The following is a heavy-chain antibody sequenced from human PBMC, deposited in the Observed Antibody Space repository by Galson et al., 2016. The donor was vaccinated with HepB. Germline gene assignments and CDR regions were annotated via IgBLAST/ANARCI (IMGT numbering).Heavy chain of an antibody. V-gene: IGHV4-34*01. Sequence: SETLSLTCAVYGGSFSGYYWSWIRQPPGKGLEWIGEINHSGSTNYNPSLKSRVTISVDTSKNQFSLKLSSVTAADTAVYCCARRYSRRGMGVWGQGTTVTVSS. D-gene: IGHD3-9*01. J-gene: IGHJ6*02. CDR1: GGSFSGYY. CDR2: INHSGST. CDR3: ARRYSRRGMGV.